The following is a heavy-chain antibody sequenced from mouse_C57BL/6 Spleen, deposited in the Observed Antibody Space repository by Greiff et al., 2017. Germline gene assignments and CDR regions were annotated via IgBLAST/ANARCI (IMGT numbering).Heavy chain of an antibody. V-gene: IGHV1-9*01. D-gene: IGHD2-1*01. CDR1: GYTFPGYW. CDR2: ILPGSGST. J-gene: IGHJ3*01. Sequence: VQLQQSGAELMKPGASVKLSCKATGYTFPGYWIEWVKQRPGHGLEWIGEILPGSGSTNYNEKFKGKATFTADTSSNTAYMQLSSLTTEDSAIYYCARCEALYYGNNLGFAYWGQGTLVTVSA. CDR3: ARCEALYYGNNLGFAY.